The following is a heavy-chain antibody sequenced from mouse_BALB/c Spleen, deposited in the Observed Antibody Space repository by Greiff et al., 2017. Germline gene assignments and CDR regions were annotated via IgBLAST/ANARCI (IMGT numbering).Heavy chain of an antibody. Sequence: EVQLVESGGGLVQPGGSRKLSCAASGFTFSSFGMHWVRQAPEKGLEWVAYISSGSSTIYYADTVKGRFTISRDNPKNTLFLQMTSLRSEDTAMYYCAKSNWVYYYAMDYWGQGTSVTVSS. J-gene: IGHJ4*01. CDR1: GFTFSSFG. V-gene: IGHV5-17*02. D-gene: IGHD4-1*01. CDR2: ISSGSSTI. CDR3: AKSNWVYYYAMDY.